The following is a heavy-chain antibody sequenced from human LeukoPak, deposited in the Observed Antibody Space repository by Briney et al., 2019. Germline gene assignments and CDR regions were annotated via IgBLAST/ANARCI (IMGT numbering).Heavy chain of an antibody. CDR3: AKVVYDYIEVAYFDF. V-gene: IGHV3-23*01. Sequence: GGSLRLSCAASGFSLNNYAMNWVRQAPGKGLEWVSIIIGSSGSTFYADSVKGRFTISRDNSKNTLYLQLNSLRLEDTAVYYCAKVVYDYIEVAYFDFWGQGTLVTVSS. CDR1: GFSLNNYA. J-gene: IGHJ4*02. CDR2: IIGSSGST. D-gene: IGHD5-12*01.